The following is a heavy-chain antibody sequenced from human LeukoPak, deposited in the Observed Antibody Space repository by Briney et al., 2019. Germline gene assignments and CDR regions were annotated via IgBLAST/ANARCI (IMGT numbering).Heavy chain of an antibody. Sequence: PSETLSLTCAVYGGSLSGYYWSWIRQPPGKGLEWIGEINHSGSTNYNPSLKSRVTISVDTSKNQFSLKLSSVTAADTAVYYCAGFSIFGVVTYYYYLDVWGKGTTVTVSS. D-gene: IGHD3-3*02. CDR2: INHSGST. CDR1: GGSLSGYY. J-gene: IGHJ6*03. V-gene: IGHV4-34*01. CDR3: AGFSIFGVVTYYYYLDV.